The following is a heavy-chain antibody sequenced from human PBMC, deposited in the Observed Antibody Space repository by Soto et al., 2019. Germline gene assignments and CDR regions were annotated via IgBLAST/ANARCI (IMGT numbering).Heavy chain of an antibody. CDR3: AGMPYTTGLRFDX. Sequence: SETLSLTFSFSGDSSSTCTYSWSWIRQPPGKAMELFGVIYHSGVTSYNPSLKSRVSISLDMSNSQCTLGLRSVTAADTAVYYCAGMPYTTGLRFDXWGPVTLVTVSX. CDR2: IYHSGVT. CDR1: GDSSSTCTYS. J-gene: IGHJ5*02. V-gene: IGHV4-30-2*01. D-gene: IGHD1-1*01.